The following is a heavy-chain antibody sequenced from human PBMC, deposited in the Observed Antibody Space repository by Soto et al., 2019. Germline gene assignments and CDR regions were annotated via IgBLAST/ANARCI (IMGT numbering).Heavy chain of an antibody. CDR2: IKSGTAGGTA. CDR3: AKTFYSDRFFDY. Sequence: GGSLRLSCVASGLTFSDDWMIWVRQAPGKGLEWVGRIKSGTAGGTADYAAPVQGRFTISRDDSKNTLYLQMNSLKTEDTAVYYCAKTFYSDRFFDYWGQGTLVTVSS. V-gene: IGHV3-15*01. CDR1: GLTFSDDW. D-gene: IGHD2-21*01. J-gene: IGHJ4*02.